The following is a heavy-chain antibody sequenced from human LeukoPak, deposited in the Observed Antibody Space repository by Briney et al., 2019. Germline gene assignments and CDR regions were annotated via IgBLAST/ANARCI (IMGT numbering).Heavy chain of an antibody. CDR2: INPNSGGT. V-gene: IGHV1-2*02. J-gene: IGHJ4*01. CDR3: ARGGVRTAASSLGY. CDR1: GYTFSDYY. Sequence: GASVKVSCKASGYTFSDYYLHWVRQAPGQGLEWMGWINPNSGGTNFAQKFRGRVTMTRDTSITTAYMEPTRLKSNDTAVYYCARGGVRTAASSLGYWGQGTLVTVSS. D-gene: IGHD6-13*01.